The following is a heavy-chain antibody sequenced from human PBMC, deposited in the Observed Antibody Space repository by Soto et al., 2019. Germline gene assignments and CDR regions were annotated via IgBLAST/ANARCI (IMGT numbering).Heavy chain of an antibody. Sequence: QVQLQESGPGLVKASQTLSLTCTVSGGSISSGGYFWSWIRQHPGKGLEWIGYIYYSRSTYYNPSLKSRVTISVHTSKNQFSLKLSPVTAADTAVYYCATGAYGSGSNYFDYWGQGILVTISS. D-gene: IGHD3-10*01. J-gene: IGHJ4*02. CDR2: IYYSRST. CDR3: ATGAYGSGSNYFDY. CDR1: GGSISSGGYF. V-gene: IGHV4-31*03.